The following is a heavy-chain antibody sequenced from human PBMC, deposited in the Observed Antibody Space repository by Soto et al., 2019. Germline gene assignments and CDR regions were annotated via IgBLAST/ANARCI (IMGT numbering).Heavy chain of an antibody. D-gene: IGHD2-2*01. CDR1: GDSISSSGFY. J-gene: IGHJ4*02. Sequence: RSLTCTVSGDSISSSGFYWGWIRQPPGKGLEWIATIYYTGSTYYNPSLKSRVTISVDTSKNQFSLGLSSVTAADTAVYYCARLRGFCTSTSCHFDYWGQGTLVTVS. V-gene: IGHV4-39*01. CDR2: IYYTGST. CDR3: ARLRGFCTSTSCHFDY.